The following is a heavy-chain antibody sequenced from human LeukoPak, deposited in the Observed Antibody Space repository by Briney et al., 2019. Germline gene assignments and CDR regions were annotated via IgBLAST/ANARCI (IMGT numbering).Heavy chain of an antibody. D-gene: IGHD2-21*02. CDR1: GFMSGNHG. J-gene: IGHJ3*01. CDR2: IGPSGVTR. V-gene: IGHV3-48*04. Sequence: PGGSLRLSCEGSGFMSGNHGLIWVRQAPGKGLDWLSFIGPSGVTRLYANSVKGRFTISRDNAENSVFLQMNSLRVEDTAVYYCARVSPMTDGAFDLWGQGVMVTVSS. CDR3: ARVSPMTDGAFDL.